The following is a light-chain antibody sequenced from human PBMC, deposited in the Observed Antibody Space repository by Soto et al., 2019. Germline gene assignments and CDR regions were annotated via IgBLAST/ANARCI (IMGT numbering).Light chain of an antibody. CDR1: SSNIGSNT. J-gene: IGLJ2*01. CDR3: AAWDDSLNVV. CDR2: SNN. Sequence: QSVLTQPPSASGTPGQRVTISCSGSSSNIGSNTVDWYQQLPGTAPKLLIYSNNQRPSGVPDRFSGSKSGTSASLAISGLQSEDDADYSCAAWDDSLNVVFGGGTKVTDL. V-gene: IGLV1-44*01.